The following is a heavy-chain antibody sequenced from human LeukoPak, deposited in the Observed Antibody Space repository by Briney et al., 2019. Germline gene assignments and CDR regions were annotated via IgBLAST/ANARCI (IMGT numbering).Heavy chain of an antibody. J-gene: IGHJ4*02. D-gene: IGHD6-19*01. CDR1: GGSISSYY. CDR2: IYYSGST. Sequence: KPSETLSLTCTVSGGSISSYYWSWIRQPPGKGLEWIGYIYYSGSTNYNPSLKSRVTISVDTSKNQFSLKLSSVTAADTAVYYCARGPPGIAVAGYFDYWGQGTLVTVSS. V-gene: IGHV4-59*12. CDR3: ARGPPGIAVAGYFDY.